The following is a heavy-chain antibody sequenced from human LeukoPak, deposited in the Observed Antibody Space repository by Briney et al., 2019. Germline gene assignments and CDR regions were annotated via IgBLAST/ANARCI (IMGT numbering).Heavy chain of an antibody. D-gene: IGHD6-19*01. Sequence: SETLSLTCTVSGGSISSSSYYWSWIRQPPGKGLEWIGEVNHSGSTNYNPSLKSRVTISVDTSKNQFSLKLSSVIAADTAVYYCARHPLNPGYSSGWYGDYWGQGTLVTVSS. J-gene: IGHJ4*02. CDR1: GGSISSSSYY. V-gene: IGHV4-39*07. CDR2: VNHSGST. CDR3: ARHPLNPGYSSGWYGDY.